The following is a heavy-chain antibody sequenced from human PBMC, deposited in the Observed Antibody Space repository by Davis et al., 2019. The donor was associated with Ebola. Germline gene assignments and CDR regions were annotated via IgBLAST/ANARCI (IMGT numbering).Heavy chain of an antibody. V-gene: IGHV3-21*01. J-gene: IGHJ6*02. CDR1: GFTFSSYS. D-gene: IGHD3-10*01. Sequence: ESLKISCAASGFTFSSYSMNWVRHAPGKGLEWVSSISSSSSYIYYADSVKGRFTISRDNAKNSLYLQMNSLRAEDTAVYYCARDSRIIVRGAIGSLYYYYGMDVWGQGTTVTVSS. CDR2: ISSSSSYI. CDR3: ARDSRIIVRGAIGSLYYYYGMDV.